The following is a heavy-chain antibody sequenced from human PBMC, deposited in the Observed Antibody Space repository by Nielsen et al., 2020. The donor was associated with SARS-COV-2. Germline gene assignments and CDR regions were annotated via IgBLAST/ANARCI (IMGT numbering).Heavy chain of an antibody. J-gene: IGHJ6*02. D-gene: IGHD4-11*01. CDR2: IYYSGST. V-gene: IGHV4-61*08. CDR3: ASQNYSNYGYYYYGMDV. CDR1: GGSISSGGYY. Sequence: SETLSLTCTVSGGSISSGGYYWSWIRQHPGKDLEWIGYIYYSGSTNYNPSLKSRVTISVDTSKNQFSLKLSSVTAADTAVYYCASQNYSNYGYYYYGMDVWGQGTTVTVSS.